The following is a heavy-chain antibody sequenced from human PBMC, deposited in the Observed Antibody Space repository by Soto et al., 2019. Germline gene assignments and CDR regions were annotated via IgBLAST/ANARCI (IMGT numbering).Heavy chain of an antibody. CDR2: VTGSGSKT. Sequence: GGSLRLSCAASGFTFSSYDMTWVRQAPGKGLEWVSDVTGSGSKTYYADSVKGRFTISRDNSKNTLYLQMNSLRAEDTAIYYCAKRGGLEPLPGYFAYWGQGALVTVSS. CDR1: GFTFSSYD. J-gene: IGHJ4*02. V-gene: IGHV3-23*01. D-gene: IGHD6-19*01. CDR3: AKRGGLEPLPGYFAY.